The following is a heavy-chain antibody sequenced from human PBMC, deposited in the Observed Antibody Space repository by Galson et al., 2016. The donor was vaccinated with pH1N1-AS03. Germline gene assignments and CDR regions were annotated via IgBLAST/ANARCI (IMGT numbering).Heavy chain of an antibody. CDR2: IYWNDDI. J-gene: IGHJ5*02. Sequence: PALVKPPQTLTLTCTFSGFSLSTSGVGVGWIRQAPGKALEWLAIIYWNDDIRYSPSLRNRLTITKDTSNSQVVLTMTNMDPVDTATYFCARAYYGDFADWFDPWGQGTLVTVSS. CDR1: GFSLSTSGVG. D-gene: IGHD4-17*01. V-gene: IGHV2-5*01. CDR3: ARAYYGDFADWFDP.